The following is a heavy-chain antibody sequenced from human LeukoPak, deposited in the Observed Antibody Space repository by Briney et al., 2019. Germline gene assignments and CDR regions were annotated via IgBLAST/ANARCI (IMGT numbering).Heavy chain of an antibody. CDR1: GGSISSYY. CDR2: IYDSGST. J-gene: IGHJ6*02. Sequence: SETLSLTCTVSGGSISSYYWSWIRQPPGKGLEWIGYIYDSGSTNYNPSLKSRVTISVDKSKNQFSLKLSSVTAADTAVYYCAREGGELRYFDWSRTYGMDVWGQGTTVTVSS. D-gene: IGHD3-9*01. CDR3: AREGGELRYFDWSRTYGMDV. V-gene: IGHV4-59*12.